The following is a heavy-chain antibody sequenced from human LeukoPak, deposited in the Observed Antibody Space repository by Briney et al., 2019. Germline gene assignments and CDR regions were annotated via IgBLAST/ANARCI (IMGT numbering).Heavy chain of an antibody. CDR2: IIGSGGST. D-gene: IGHD2-2*01. CDR1: GFTFSSYG. J-gene: IGHJ6*02. V-gene: IGHV3-23*01. CDR3: ARYCRSTTCPPPYHYYGMDV. Sequence: GGSLRLSCAASGFTFSSYGMSWVRQAPGKGLEWVSAIIGSGGSTYYADSVKGRSTISRDNSKNTLYLQMNSLRAEDTAVYYCARYCRSTTCPPPYHYYGMDVWGQGTTVTVSS.